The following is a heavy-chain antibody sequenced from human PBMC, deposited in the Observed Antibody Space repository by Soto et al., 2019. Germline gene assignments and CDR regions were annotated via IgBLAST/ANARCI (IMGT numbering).Heavy chain of an antibody. Sequence: SLRLSCAASGFTFNNYAMTWVRQAPGKGLEWVSEINGSGGSTYYADSVKGRFTISRDNSNNTLYLQMNSLRAEDTAVYYCAKDLFFGNTYGYFDHWGQGTLVTVSS. CDR2: INGSGGST. J-gene: IGHJ4*02. CDR1: GFTFNNYA. CDR3: AKDLFFGNTYGYFDH. D-gene: IGHD3-3*01. V-gene: IGHV3-23*01.